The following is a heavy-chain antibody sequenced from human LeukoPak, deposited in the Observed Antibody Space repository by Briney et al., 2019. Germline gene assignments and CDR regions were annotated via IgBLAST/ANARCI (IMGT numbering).Heavy chain of an antibody. CDR3: ARHRTPGYLGPRSAFDI. CDR2: IYYSGST. J-gene: IGHJ3*02. V-gene: IGHV4-39*01. CDR1: GGSISSSSYY. Sequence: SETLSLTCTVSGGSISSSSYYWGWIRQPPGKGLEWIGSIYYSGSTYYNPSLKSRVTISVDTSKNQFSLKLSSVTAADTAVYYCARHRTPGYLGPRSAFDIWGQGTMVTVSS. D-gene: IGHD2-2*03.